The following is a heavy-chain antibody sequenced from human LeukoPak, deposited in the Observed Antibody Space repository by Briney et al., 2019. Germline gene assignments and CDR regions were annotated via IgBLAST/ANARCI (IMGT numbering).Heavy chain of an antibody. J-gene: IGHJ4*02. D-gene: IGHD5-12*01. V-gene: IGHV1-8*02. Sequence: ASVKVSCKASGGTFSSYAISWVRQAPGQGLEWMGWMNPNSGNTGYAQKFQGRVTMTRNTSISTAYMELSSLRSEDTAVYYCARDKRDGYTDWGQGTLVTVSS. CDR3: ARDKRDGYTD. CDR1: GGTFSSYA. CDR2: MNPNSGNT.